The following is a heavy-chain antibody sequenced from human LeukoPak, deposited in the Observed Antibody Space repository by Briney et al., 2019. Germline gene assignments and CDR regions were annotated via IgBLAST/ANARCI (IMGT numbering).Heavy chain of an antibody. J-gene: IGHJ6*03. V-gene: IGHV3-74*01. D-gene: IGHD3-3*01. Sequence: GGSLRLSCAASGFTFSSYWMHWVRQAPGKGLVWVSRINSDGSSTSYADSGKGRFTISRDNAKNTLYLQMNSLRAEDTAVYYCARDRKTYYDFWSGYLGYFFYMDVWGKGTTVTVSS. CDR3: ARDRKTYYDFWSGYLGYFFYMDV. CDR2: INSDGSST. CDR1: GFTFSSYW.